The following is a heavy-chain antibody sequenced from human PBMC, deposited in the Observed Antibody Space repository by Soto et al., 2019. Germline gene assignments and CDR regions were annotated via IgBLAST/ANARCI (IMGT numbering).Heavy chain of an antibody. Sequence: SETLSLTCTVSGGSISSGDYYWSWIRQHPGKGLEWIGYIYYSGSTNYNPSLKSRVTISVDTSKNQVSLKLSSVTAADTAVYYCARGMTTVTTLDYWGQGTLVTVSS. CDR3: ARGMTTVTTLDY. V-gene: IGHV4-30-4*08. D-gene: IGHD4-4*01. CDR1: GGSISSGDYY. J-gene: IGHJ4*02. CDR2: IYYSGST.